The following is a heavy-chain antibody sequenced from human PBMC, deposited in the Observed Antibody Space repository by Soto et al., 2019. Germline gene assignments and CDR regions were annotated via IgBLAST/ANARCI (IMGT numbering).Heavy chain of an antibody. V-gene: IGHV4-34*01. CDR2: INHSGST. CDR1: GGSFSGYY. J-gene: IGHJ3*01. Sequence: SETLSLTCAVYGGSFSGYYWSWIRQPPGKGLEWIGEINHSGSTNYNPSLKSRVTISVDTSKNQFSLKLSSVTAEDTAVYYCAKGAYDYGTSSLAFDFWGQGTMVTVSS. CDR3: AKGAYDYGTSSLAFDF. D-gene: IGHD6-6*01.